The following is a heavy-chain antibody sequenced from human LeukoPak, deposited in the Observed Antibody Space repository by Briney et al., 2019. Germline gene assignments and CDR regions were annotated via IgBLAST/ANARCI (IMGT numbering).Heavy chain of an antibody. V-gene: IGHV3-23*01. J-gene: IGHJ4*02. CDR3: AKLWRGSHPRYFDH. D-gene: IGHD1-26*01. Sequence: SGGSLRLSCAASGFTFSSYAMSWVRQAPGKGLERVSTITDSGGTTFYADSVRGRFTISRDSFKDTVYLQMNSLRAEDTAVYYCAKLWRGSHPRYFDHWGQGTLVTVSS. CDR2: ITDSGGTT. CDR1: GFTFSSYA.